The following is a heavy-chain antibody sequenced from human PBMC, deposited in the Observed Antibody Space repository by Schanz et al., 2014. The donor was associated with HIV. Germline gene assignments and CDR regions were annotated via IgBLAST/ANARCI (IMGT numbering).Heavy chain of an antibody. J-gene: IGHJ4*02. Sequence: QVQLVESGGGVVQPGRSLRLSCAASGFTFSSYGMHWVRQVPGKGLEWVAVIWFDGSNKYYGDSVKGRFTIARDSSKNTLYLQMNSLRAEDTAEYYCAKELTPHYPGATTGVLDYWGQGTLVTVSS. CDR2: IWFDGSNK. D-gene: IGHD1-26*01. CDR3: AKELTPHYPGATTGVLDY. CDR1: GFTFSSYG. V-gene: IGHV3-33*06.